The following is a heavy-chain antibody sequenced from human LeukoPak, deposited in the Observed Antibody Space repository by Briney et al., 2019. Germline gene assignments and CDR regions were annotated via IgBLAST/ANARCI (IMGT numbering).Heavy chain of an antibody. Sequence: ETLSLTCTVSGGSISSSSYYWGWIRQPPGKGLEWASTISNSGVSTYYADSVKGRFTISRDNPKNTLYLQMDSLRAEDTAVYYCARGDFGVVRPFDFWGQGTLVTVSS. CDR2: ISNSGVST. J-gene: IGHJ4*02. V-gene: IGHV3-23*01. D-gene: IGHD3-3*01. CDR1: GGSISSSSYY. CDR3: ARGDFGVVRPFDF.